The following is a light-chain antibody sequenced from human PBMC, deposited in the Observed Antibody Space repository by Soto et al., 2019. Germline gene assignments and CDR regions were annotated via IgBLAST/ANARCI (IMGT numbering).Light chain of an antibody. CDR1: KSVTRSH. Sequence: ELVLTQSPGTLSLSPGESASLSCRASKSVTRSHLAWYQQKPGQAPRLLIYAASTRATGVPDRFSGGGSGTDFTLTSSRLEPGDFAMFYCQDFGSLPYTFGQGTKLEI. V-gene: IGKV3-20*01. CDR3: QDFGSLPYT. CDR2: AAS. J-gene: IGKJ2*01.